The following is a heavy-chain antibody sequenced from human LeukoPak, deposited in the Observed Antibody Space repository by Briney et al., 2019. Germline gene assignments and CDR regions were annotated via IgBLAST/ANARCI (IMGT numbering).Heavy chain of an antibody. V-gene: IGHV1-2*02. CDR2: INPHSGGT. Sequence: ASVKVSCKASGYTFTGYYMHWVRQAPGHGLEWMGWINPHSGGTNYAQKFQGRVTMTTDTSTSTAYMELRSLRSDDTAVYYCARVGRYCTNGVCYYAYWGQGTLVTVSS. CDR3: ARVGRYCTNGVCYYAY. CDR1: GYTFTGYY. J-gene: IGHJ4*02. D-gene: IGHD2-8*01.